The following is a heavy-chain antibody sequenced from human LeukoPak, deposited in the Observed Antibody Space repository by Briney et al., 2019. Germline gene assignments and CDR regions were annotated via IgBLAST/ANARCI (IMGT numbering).Heavy chain of an antibody. CDR2: IYTSGST. D-gene: IGHD3-22*01. J-gene: IGHJ3*02. CDR3: ARDTVTLIVNHAFDI. V-gene: IGHV4-4*07. Sequence: PSETLSLTCTVSGGSISSYYWSWIRQPAGKGLEWIGRIYTSGSTNYNPSLKSRVTMSVDTSKNQFSLKLSSVTAADTAVYYCARDTVTLIVNHAFDIWGQGTMVTVSS. CDR1: GGSISSYY.